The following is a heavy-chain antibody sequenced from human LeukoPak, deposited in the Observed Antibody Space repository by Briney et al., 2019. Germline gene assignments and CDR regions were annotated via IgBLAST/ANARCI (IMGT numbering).Heavy chain of an antibody. D-gene: IGHD3-3*01. V-gene: IGHV4-59*08. CDR1: GGSISNYY. CDR2: IYYSGST. J-gene: IGHJ6*02. Sequence: KSSETLSLTCTVSGGSISNYYWTWIRQPPGKGLEWIGYIYYSGSTNYNPSLKSRVTISVDTSKNQFSLKLSSVTAADTAVYYCARGYYDFWSGYNYYYYGMDVWGQGTTVTVSS. CDR3: ARGYYDFWSGYNYYYYGMDV.